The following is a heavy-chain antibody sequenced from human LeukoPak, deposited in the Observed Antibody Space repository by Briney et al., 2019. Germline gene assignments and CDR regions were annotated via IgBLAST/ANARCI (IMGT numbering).Heavy chain of an antibody. CDR1: GFTFSTYG. J-gene: IGHJ4*02. D-gene: IGHD2-15*01. CDR3: ARAYCGGGFCYSGFDF. CDR2: ISSSTSTI. Sequence: GGSLRLSCAASGFTFSTYGMNWVRRAPGKGLEWVSYISSSTSTIYYADSVKGRFTISRDNAKNSLYLQMNSLRDEDTAVDYCARAYCGGGFCYSGFDFWGQGTLVTVSS. V-gene: IGHV3-48*02.